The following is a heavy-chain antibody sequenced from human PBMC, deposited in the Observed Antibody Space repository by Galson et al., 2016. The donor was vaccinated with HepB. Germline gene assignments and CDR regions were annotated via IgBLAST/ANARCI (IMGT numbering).Heavy chain of an antibody. D-gene: IGHD3-10*01. CDR3: ARPFSNGNYYY. CDR1: GGSISSPTYF. CDR2: IDYTGSA. Sequence: SETLSLTCTVSGGSISSPTYFWGWIRQPPGQGLEWIGSIDYTGSAYYNPSLKSRVTISVDTSTNQFSLKLNSATATDTAVYYCARPFSNGNYYYWGQGTLVTVSS. J-gene: IGHJ4*02. V-gene: IGHV4-39*01.